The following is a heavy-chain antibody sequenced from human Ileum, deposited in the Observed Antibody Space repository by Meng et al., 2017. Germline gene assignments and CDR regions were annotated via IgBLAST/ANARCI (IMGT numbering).Heavy chain of an antibody. J-gene: IGHJ4*02. V-gene: IGHV3-15*04. Sequence: EVQLVESGGGLVKHGGSLRLSGVASGFSFSNAWLSWVRQVPGKGLEWVGRIESETRGLTTYYAAPVKGRFSISRDDSKNALYLQMNSLKTEDSAIYYCTTEGLRCHNNWGQGTLVTVSS. CDR3: TTEGLRCHNN. CDR1: GFSFSNAW. CDR2: IESETRGLTT. D-gene: IGHD4-17*01.